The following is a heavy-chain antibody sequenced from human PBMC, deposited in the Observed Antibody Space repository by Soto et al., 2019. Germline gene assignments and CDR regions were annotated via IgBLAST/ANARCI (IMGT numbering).Heavy chain of an antibody. CDR1: GFTFSSYA. D-gene: IGHD5-12*01. V-gene: IGHV3-23*01. CDR3: TPPGGIVATTPSFDY. Sequence: GGSLRLSCAASGFTFSSYAMSWVRQAPGKGLEWVSAISGSGGSTYYADSVKGRFTISRDNSKNTLYLQMNSLRVEDTAVYYCTPPGGIVATTPSFDYWGQGTLVTVSS. J-gene: IGHJ4*02. CDR2: ISGSGGST.